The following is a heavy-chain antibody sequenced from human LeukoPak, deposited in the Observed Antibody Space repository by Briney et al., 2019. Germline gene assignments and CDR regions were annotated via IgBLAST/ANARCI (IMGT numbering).Heavy chain of an antibody. J-gene: IGHJ5*02. V-gene: IGHV1-69*06. Sequence: ASVKVSCKASGGTFSSYAISWGRHAPGQGLEWMGGIIPIFGTANYAQKFQGRVTITADKSTSTAYMELSSLRSEDTAVYYCARDWGTTGTTGWFDPWGQGTLVTVSS. CDR3: ARDWGTTGTTGWFDP. CDR1: GGTFSSYA. CDR2: IIPIFGTA. D-gene: IGHD1-1*01.